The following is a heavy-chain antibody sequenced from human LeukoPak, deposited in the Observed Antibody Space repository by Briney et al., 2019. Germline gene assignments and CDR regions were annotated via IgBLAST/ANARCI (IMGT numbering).Heavy chain of an antibody. CDR3: AKLHNLNSDY. Sequence: GRSLRLSCAASGFSFGSCGMHWVRQAPGKGLEWVAVISYDGSDTYYASSLKGRFTISRDNSKNTVFLQMNSLRAEDTAVYYCAKLHNLNSDYWGQGTLVTVSS. J-gene: IGHJ4*02. V-gene: IGHV3-30*18. CDR2: ISYDGSDT. D-gene: IGHD1-14*01. CDR1: GFSFGSCG.